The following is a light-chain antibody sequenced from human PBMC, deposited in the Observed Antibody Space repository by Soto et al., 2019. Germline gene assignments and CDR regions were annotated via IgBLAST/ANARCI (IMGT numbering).Light chain of an antibody. CDR2: DVT. J-gene: IGLJ1*01. Sequence: QSALTQPRSVSGSPGQSVTISCTGTSSDVGGYNYVSWYQQHPGKAPKLMVYDVTERPSGVPDRFSGSKSGNTASLTISGLRAEDEADYYCCSYAVTSTYLFGTGTQLTVL. CDR1: SSDVGGYNY. V-gene: IGLV2-11*01. CDR3: CSYAVTSTYL.